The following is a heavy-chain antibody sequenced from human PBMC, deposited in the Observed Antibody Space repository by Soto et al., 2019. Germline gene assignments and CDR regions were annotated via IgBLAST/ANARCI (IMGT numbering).Heavy chain of an antibody. CDR2: IYYSGST. CDR3: ARERISGGVEYSSGWGTRTHAYDM. J-gene: IGHJ3*02. Sequence: QVQLQESGPGLVKPSETLSLTCTVSGGSISSYYWSWIRQPPGKGLEWIGYIYYSGSTKYNPSLTSRVTISGDTSKNQFSLKLNSVTDADTAVYYCARERISGGVEYSSGWGTRTHAYDMWGQGTMVTVSS. D-gene: IGHD6-19*01. CDR1: GGSISSYY. V-gene: IGHV4-59*01.